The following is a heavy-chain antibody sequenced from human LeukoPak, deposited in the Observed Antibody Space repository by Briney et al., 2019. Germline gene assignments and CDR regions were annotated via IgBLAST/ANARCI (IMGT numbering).Heavy chain of an antibody. CDR2: KYYSGSA. D-gene: IGHD2-2*01. CDR1: GVSISDGRYY. V-gene: IGHV4-31*03. CDR3: ATPYCSSLSCLDVFNI. J-gene: IGHJ3*02. Sequence: SQTLSLTCSVSGVSISDGRYYWTWIRQRPGKGLEWIGYKYYSGSAKYNPSPQSRLTISIDTPKNQFSLHLSSVTAADTAMYYCATPYCSSLSCLDVFNIWGQGTMVTVSS.